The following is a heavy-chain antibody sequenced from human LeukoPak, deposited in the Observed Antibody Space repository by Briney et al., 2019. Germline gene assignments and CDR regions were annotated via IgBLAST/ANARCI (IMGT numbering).Heavy chain of an antibody. CDR1: GYTFTGYY. CDR3: ARHRDPYDSRRQTNLDY. D-gene: IGHD3-22*01. V-gene: IGHV1-2*02. Sequence: ASVKVSCKASGYTFTGYYMHWVRQAPGQGLEWMGWINPNSGGTDYAQKFQGRVTMTRDTSISTAYMELSRLRSDDTAVYYCARHRDPYDSRRQTNLDYWGQGTPVTVSS. J-gene: IGHJ4*02. CDR2: INPNSGGT.